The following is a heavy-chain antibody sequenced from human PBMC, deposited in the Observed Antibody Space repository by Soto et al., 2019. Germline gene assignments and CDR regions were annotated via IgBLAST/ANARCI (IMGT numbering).Heavy chain of an antibody. CDR1: GGSISNGGYS. D-gene: IGHD2-15*01. V-gene: IGHV4-30-2*01. CDR3: ARYGGTARPAFDI. Sequence: QLQLQESGSGLVKPSQTLSLTCAVSGGSISNGGYSWSWIRQPPGKGLEWIGYIYHSGSTYYNPSLKSRVTISVDRSKNQFSLKLSSVTAADTAVYYCARYGGTARPAFDIWGQGTMVTVSS. CDR2: IYHSGST. J-gene: IGHJ3*02.